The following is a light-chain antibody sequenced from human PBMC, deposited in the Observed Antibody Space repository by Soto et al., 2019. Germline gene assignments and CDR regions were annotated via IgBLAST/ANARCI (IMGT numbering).Light chain of an antibody. J-gene: IGKJ5*01. CDR2: AAS. V-gene: IGKV3-15*01. Sequence: EILMTQSPATLSVSPGERTTLACRASQSVGSNLAWYQQKPGQAPRLLIYAASTRASGVPARFSGGGSGADFTLTISRLEPEDFAVYYCQQFGGSPTFAQGTRLEIK. CDR1: QSVGSN. CDR3: QQFGGSPT.